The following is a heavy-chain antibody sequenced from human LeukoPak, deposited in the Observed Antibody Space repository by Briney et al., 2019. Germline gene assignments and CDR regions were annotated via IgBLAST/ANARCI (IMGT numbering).Heavy chain of an antibody. CDR1: GFTFDDYG. J-gene: IGHJ4*02. CDR3: ARVSGSYYIQGGYFDY. Sequence: PGGSLRLSCTASGFTFDDYGMSWVRQAPGKGLEWVSGINWNGGSTGYADSVKGRFTISRDNAKNSLYLQMNSLRAEDTAVYYCARVSGSYYIQGGYFDYWGQGTLVTVSS. V-gene: IGHV3-20*04. CDR2: INWNGGST. D-gene: IGHD1-26*01.